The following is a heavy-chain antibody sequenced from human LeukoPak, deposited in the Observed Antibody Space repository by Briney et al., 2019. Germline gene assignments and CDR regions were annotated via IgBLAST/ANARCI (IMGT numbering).Heavy chain of an antibody. CDR2: IYSGGST. J-gene: IGHJ1*01. D-gene: IGHD2-21*01. CDR1: GFTVSSNY. CDR3: ARDGGVVSTWYWFFQH. V-gene: IGHV3-53*01. Sequence: GGSLRLSCEASGFTVSSNYMSWVRQAPGEGLEWVSVIYSGGSTYYADSVKGRFTISRDSSKNTVYLQMNSLRADDTAVYYCARDGGVVSTWYWFFQHWGQGTLVTVSS.